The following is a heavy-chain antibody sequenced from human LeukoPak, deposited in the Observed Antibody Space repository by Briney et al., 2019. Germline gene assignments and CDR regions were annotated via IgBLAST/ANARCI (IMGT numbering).Heavy chain of an antibody. J-gene: IGHJ4*02. Sequence: GGSLRLSCAASGFTFSTYVVNWVRQAPGKGLEWVAVISYDGSNKYYADSVKGRFTISRDNSKNTLYLQMNSLRAEDTAVYYCARDRGGSNDLDYWGQGTLVTVSS. CDR3: ARDRGGSNDLDY. V-gene: IGHV3-30-3*01. CDR1: GFTFSTYV. D-gene: IGHD1-26*01. CDR2: ISYDGSNK.